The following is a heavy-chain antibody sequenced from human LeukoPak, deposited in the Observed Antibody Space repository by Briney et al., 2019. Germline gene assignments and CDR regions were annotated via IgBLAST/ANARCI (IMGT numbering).Heavy chain of an antibody. CDR2: IDYSGST. CDR3: AGWRTTYGYY. J-gene: IGHJ4*02. CDR1: GGSITSGDYF. V-gene: IGHV4-30-4*01. D-gene: IGHD3-10*01. Sequence: SQTLSLTCTVSGGSITSGDYFWTWIRQPPGKGLEWIGYIDYSGSTYYNPSLKSRLTISVDTSKNQFSLKLSAVTAADPAVYYCAGWRTTYGYYWGQGTLVTVSS.